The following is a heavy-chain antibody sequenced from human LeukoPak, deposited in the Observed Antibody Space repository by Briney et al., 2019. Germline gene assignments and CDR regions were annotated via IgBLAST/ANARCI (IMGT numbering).Heavy chain of an antibody. CDR3: AGCSSTSCYRGYFDY. J-gene: IGHJ4*02. CDR2: ISAYNGNT. V-gene: IGHV1-18*01. Sequence: ASVTVSFKASGYTFTSYGISWVRQAPGQGLEWMGWISAYNGNTSYAQKLQGRVTMTTDTSTSTAYMELRSLRSDDTAVYYCAGCSSTSCYRGYFDYWGQGTLVTVSS. D-gene: IGHD2-2*02. CDR1: GYTFTSYG.